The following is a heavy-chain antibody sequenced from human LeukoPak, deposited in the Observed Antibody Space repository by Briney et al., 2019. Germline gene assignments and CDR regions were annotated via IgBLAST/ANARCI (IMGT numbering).Heavy chain of an antibody. CDR1: GYSISSGYY. V-gene: IGHV4-38-2*02. J-gene: IGHJ4*02. Sequence: SETLSLTCTVSGYSISSGYYWGWIRQPPGKGLEWIGSIYHSGSTYYNPSLKSRVTISVDTSKNQFSLKLSSVTAADTAVYYCARGESGFSSNWWGYWGQGTLVTVSS. D-gene: IGHD6-13*01. CDR2: IYHSGST. CDR3: ARGESGFSSNWWGY.